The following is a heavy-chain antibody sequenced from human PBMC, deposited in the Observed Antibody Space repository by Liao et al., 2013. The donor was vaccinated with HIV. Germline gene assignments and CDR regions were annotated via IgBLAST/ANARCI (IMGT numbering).Heavy chain of an antibody. CDR1: GGSISSYY. Sequence: QVQLQESGPGLVKPSETLSLTCTVSGGSISSYYWSWIRQPAGKGLEWIGRIYTSGSTNYNPSLKSRVTMSVDTSKNQFSLKMRSMTAADTAMYFCARDPNRAAAGAFDIWGPGTMVTVSS. J-gene: IGHJ3*02. V-gene: IGHV4-4*07. CDR2: IYTSGST. D-gene: IGHD6-13*01. CDR3: ARDPNRAAAGAFDI.